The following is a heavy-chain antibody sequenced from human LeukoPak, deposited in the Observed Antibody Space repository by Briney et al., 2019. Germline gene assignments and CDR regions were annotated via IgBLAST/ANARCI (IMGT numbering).Heavy chain of an antibody. D-gene: IGHD4-17*01. J-gene: IGHJ5*02. CDR2: IYYSVST. Sequence: SETLSLTCTVSGGSISSSSYYWGWIRQPPGKGLEWIGSIYYSVSTYYNPSLKSRVTISVDTSKNQFSLKLSSVTAADTAVYYCAREDTVTTGATWYNWFDPWGQGTLVTVSS. CDR3: AREDTVTTGATWYNWFDP. V-gene: IGHV4-39*07. CDR1: GGSISSSSYY.